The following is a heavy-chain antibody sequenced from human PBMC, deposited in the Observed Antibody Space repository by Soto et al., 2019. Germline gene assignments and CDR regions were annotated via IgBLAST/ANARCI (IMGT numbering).Heavy chain of an antibody. CDR3: ARDPIAVAPHLDY. V-gene: IGHV1-69*08. CDR2: IIPILGIA. J-gene: IGHJ4*02. Sequence: QVQLVQXGAEVKKPGSSVKVSCKASGGTFSSYTISWVRQAPGQGLEWMGRIIPILGIANYAQKFQGRVTITADKSTSTAYMELSSLRSEDTAVYYCARDPIAVAPHLDYWGQGTLVTVSS. D-gene: IGHD6-19*01. CDR1: GGTFSSYT.